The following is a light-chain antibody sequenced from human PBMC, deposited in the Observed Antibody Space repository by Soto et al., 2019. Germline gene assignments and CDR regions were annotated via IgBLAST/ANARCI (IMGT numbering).Light chain of an antibody. V-gene: IGKV3-20*01. J-gene: IGKJ2*01. CDR3: QQYGSSPYT. CDR2: VAS. CDR1: QSLSSNF. Sequence: EIVLTQSPGTLSLSPGETATLSCRASQSLSSNFLAWYKQKPGQAPRLLIYVASSRTTGIPDRFSGSGSGTDFTLTISRLEPEESAVDYCQQYGSSPYTFGQGTKLESK.